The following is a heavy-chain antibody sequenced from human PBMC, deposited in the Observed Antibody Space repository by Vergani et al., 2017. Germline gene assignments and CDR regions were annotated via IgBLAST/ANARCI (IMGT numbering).Heavy chain of an antibody. CDR1: GFTFSSYW. J-gene: IGHJ6*01. CDR2: IKQDGSEK. Sequence: EVQLVESGGGLVQPGGSLRLSCAASGFTFSSYWMSWVRQAPGKGLEWVANIKQDGSEKYYVDSVKGRFTISRDNAKNSLYLQMNSLRAEDTAVYYCAKTXLIGGIAAPRFLDGMDVWGEGTTVTVSS. D-gene: IGHD6-6*01. CDR3: AKTXLIGGIAAPRFLDGMDV. V-gene: IGHV3-7*03.